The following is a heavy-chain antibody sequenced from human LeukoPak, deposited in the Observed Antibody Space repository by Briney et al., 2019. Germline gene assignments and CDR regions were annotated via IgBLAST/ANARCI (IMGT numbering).Heavy chain of an antibody. D-gene: IGHD3-3*01. CDR3: VREQRSYDFSSSFYVAHGMDV. V-gene: IGHV4-59*01. CDR2: IYYTGST. J-gene: IGHJ6*02. Sequence: SETLSLTCIVSGGSIGTFYWSWIRRPPGKGLEWIGYIYYTGSTNYNPSLKSRVTISVDTSKNQVSLRLTSVTAADTAVYYCVREQRSYDFSSSFYVAHGMDVWGQGTTVIVSS. CDR1: GGSIGTFY.